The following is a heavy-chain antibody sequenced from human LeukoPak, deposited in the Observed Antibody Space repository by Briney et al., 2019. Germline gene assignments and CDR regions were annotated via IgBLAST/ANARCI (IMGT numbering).Heavy chain of an antibody. CDR2: ISAYNGNT. V-gene: IGHV1-18*01. CDR3: ARGVIGPLSNWFDP. CDR1: GGTFSSYA. D-gene: IGHD2-21*01. Sequence: ASVKVSCKASGGTFSSYAISWVRQAPGQGLEWMGWISAYNGNTNYAQKLQGRVTMTTDTSTSTAYMELRSLRSDDTAVYYCARGVIGPLSNWFDPWGQGTLVTVSS. J-gene: IGHJ5*02.